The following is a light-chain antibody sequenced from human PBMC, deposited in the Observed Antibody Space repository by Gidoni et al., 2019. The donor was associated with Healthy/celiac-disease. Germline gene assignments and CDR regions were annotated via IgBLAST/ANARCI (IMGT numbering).Light chain of an antibody. J-gene: IGLJ2*01. CDR1: KLGDKY. V-gene: IGLV3-1*01. CDR2: QDS. CDR3: QAWDSSTVV. Sequence: SYELTQPPSVSVSPGQTASIPCSGDKLGDKYACWYQQKPGQSPVLVIYQDSKRPSGIPERFLGSNSGNTATLTISGTQAMDEADYYCQAWDSSTVVFGGGTKLTVL.